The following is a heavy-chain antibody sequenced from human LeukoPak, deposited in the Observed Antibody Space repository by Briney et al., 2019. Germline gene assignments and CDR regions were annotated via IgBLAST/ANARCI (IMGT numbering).Heavy chain of an antibody. J-gene: IGHJ6*02. CDR2: ISGSGGST. CDR3: AKVQRDFVVVVAATRDYYYYGMDV. CDR1: GFTFSTYA. Sequence: GGSLRLSCEASGFTFSTYAMSWVRQAPGKGLEWVSAISGSGGSTYYADSVKGRFTISRDNSKNTLYLQMNSLGAEDTAVYYCAKVQRDFVVVVAATRDYYYYGMDVWGQGTTVTVSS. V-gene: IGHV3-23*01. D-gene: IGHD2-15*01.